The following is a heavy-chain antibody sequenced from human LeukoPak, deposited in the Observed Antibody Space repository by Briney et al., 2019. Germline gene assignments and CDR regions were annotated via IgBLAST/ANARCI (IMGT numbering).Heavy chain of an antibody. V-gene: IGHV5-51*01. CDR3: TRHPTSISNPYYIDV. CDR2: IYPGDSDT. Sequence: GESLKIPCKGSGYRFRSYWIGWARQMPGKGLEWMGIIYPGDSDTRYSPSFQGQVTISDDTSISTAYLQWNTLKASDTAMYYCTRHPTSISNPYYIDVWGRGTTVTVSS. J-gene: IGHJ6*03. D-gene: IGHD2-2*01. CDR1: GYRFRSYW.